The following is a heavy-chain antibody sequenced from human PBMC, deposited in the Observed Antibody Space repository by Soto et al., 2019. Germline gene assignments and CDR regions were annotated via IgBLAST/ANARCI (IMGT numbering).Heavy chain of an antibody. CDR1: GFSFSDPY. CDR2: ISSSGSMK. Sequence: PGGSLRLSCAGSGFSFSDPYMSWFRQAPGKGLEWVAYISSSGSMKFYADSVRGRFTISRDNAENSVFLQMDGLTVEDTAVYYCARREGANGSWFDPWGQGTLVTVSS. J-gene: IGHJ5*02. D-gene: IGHD2-8*01. CDR3: ARREGANGSWFDP. V-gene: IGHV3-11*01.